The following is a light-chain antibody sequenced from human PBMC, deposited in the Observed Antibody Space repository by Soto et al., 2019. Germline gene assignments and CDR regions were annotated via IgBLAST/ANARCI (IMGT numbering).Light chain of an antibody. J-gene: IGLJ1*01. Sequence: QSVLTQPPSVSGSPGQSVTISCTGTSSDVGAYNYVSWHQQHPGKAPKLVIYDVTQRPSGVPDRFSASKSGITASLTISGLQAEDEADYYCSSYTNINTRACVFGTGTKVTVL. CDR2: DVT. CDR3: SSYTNINTRACV. V-gene: IGLV2-11*01. CDR1: SSDVGAYNY.